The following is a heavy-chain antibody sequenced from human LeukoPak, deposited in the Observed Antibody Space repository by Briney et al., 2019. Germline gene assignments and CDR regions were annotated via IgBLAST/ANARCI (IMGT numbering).Heavy chain of an antibody. CDR2: SRGKADGGTP. CDR3: TTARRASSSLDY. CDR1: GLTFSSAW. Sequence: GGSLRLSCTASGLTFSSAWMSWVRHAQGQGLEWIGHSRGKADGGTPDYSAPVKGKFTISRDDSKSTLFLQMDSLQIEDTAVYYCTTARRASSSLDYWGQGTLVTVSS. J-gene: IGHJ4*02. V-gene: IGHV3-15*01. D-gene: IGHD5-24*01.